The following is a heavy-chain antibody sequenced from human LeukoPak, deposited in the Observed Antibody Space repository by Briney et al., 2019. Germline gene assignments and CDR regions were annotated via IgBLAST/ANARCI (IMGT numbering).Heavy chain of an antibody. CDR3: ARLDSYDAFDI. CDR1: GYTFTSYY. V-gene: IGHV1-46*01. Sequence: ASVKVSCKASGYTFTSYYMHWVRQAPGQGLEWMGIINPSGGSTSYAQKFQGRVTMTRDTSTSTVYMELSRLRSDDTAVYYCARLDSYDAFDIWGQGTMVTVSS. D-gene: IGHD3-22*01. J-gene: IGHJ3*02. CDR2: INPSGGST.